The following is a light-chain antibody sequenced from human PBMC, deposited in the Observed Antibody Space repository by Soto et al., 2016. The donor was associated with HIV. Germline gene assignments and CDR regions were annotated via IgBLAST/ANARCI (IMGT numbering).Light chain of an antibody. J-gene: IGKJ3*01. Sequence: DIQMTQSPSSVSASVGDRVTITCRASQAINSRLAWYQQNPGKAPEVLITATYTLQDGVPSRFSGSASGGTGTDFTLTIDSLQPEDFATYYCQQCNTYPTTSGPGTKVDIK. V-gene: IGKV1D-16*01. CDR1: QAINSR. CDR2: ATY. CDR3: QQCNTYPTT.